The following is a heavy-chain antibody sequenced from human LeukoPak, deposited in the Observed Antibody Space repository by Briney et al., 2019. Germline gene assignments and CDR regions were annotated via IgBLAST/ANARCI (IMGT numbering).Heavy chain of an antibody. J-gene: IGHJ5*02. D-gene: IGHD3-10*01. CDR1: GFTFSNYD. CDR2: IWYDGGIK. CDR3: ARGKNYYGSGSYYNAKPRPLNWFDP. V-gene: IGHV3-33*01. Sequence: PGGSLRLSCAASGFTFSNYDMHWVRQAPGKGLEWVAVIWYDGGIKYCGDSVKGRFTISRDISKNTLYLQMNSLRAEDTAVYYCARGKNYYGSGSYYNAKPRPLNWFDPWGQGTLVTVSS.